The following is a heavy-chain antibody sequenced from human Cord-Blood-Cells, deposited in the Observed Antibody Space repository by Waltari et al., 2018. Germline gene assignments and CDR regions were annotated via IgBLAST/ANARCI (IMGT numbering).Heavy chain of an antibody. V-gene: IGHV3-48*01. Sequence: EVQLVESGGGLVQPGGSLRLSCAASGFTFSSYSMNWVRQAPGKGLEWGSYISSSSSTLYYADSVKGRFTIARDNAKNSLYLQMNSLRAEDTAVYYCASVHADAFDIWGQGTMVTVSS. CDR2: ISSSSSTL. J-gene: IGHJ3*02. CDR1: GFTFSSYS. CDR3: ASVHADAFDI.